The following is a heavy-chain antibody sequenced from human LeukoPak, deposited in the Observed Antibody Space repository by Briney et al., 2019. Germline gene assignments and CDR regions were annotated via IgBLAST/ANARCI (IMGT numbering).Heavy chain of an antibody. CDR1: GYTFTSSD. CDR3: TRGSSGRRDN. J-gene: IGHJ4*02. CDR2: MNTNSGNT. D-gene: IGHD6-19*01. V-gene: IGHV1-8*01. Sequence: ASVKLSFKASGYTFTSSDINWVRLAHGPGLEWMGWMNTNSGNTGYGQSFQGKITMTRDISIGTAYMELSNLTSEDTAIYYCTRGSSGRRDNWGQGTLVIVSP.